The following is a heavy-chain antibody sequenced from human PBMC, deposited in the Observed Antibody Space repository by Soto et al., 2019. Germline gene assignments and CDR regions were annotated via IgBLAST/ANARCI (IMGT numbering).Heavy chain of an antibody. CDR3: ARLSIAAAGYYYHGMDV. CDR1: GYSFTSYW. V-gene: IGHV5-10-1*01. Sequence: PGESLKISCKGSGYSFTSYWISWVRQMPGKGLEWMGRIDPSDSYTNYSPSFQGHVTISADKSISTAYLQWSSLKASDTAMYYCARLSIAAAGYYYHGMDVWGQGTTVTVSS. CDR2: IDPSDSYT. J-gene: IGHJ6*02. D-gene: IGHD6-13*01.